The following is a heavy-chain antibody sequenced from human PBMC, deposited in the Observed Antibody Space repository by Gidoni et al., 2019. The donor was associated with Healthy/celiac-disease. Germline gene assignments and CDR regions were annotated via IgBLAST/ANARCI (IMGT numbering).Heavy chain of an antibody. CDR2: IYYSGST. D-gene: IGHD3-3*01. Sequence: QVQLQESGPGLVKPSQTPSATCTVSGGSISSGAYYWSWIRRPPGKGLEWIGYIYYSGSTYYNPSLKSRVTISVGTSKNQFSLKLSSVTAADTAVYYCARVEGYYYYYYMDVWGKGTTVTVSS. CDR3: ARVEGYYYYYYMDV. V-gene: IGHV4-30-4*01. CDR1: GGSISSGAYY. J-gene: IGHJ6*03.